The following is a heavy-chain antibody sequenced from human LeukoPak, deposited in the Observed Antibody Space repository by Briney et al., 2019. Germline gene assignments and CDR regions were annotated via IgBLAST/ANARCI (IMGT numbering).Heavy chain of an antibody. Sequence: PSETLSLTCTVSGGSISTYYWSWIRQPAGKGLEWIGRIHTSGNTDYNPSLKSRVTMSVDTSKNQFSLKLSSVTAADTAVYYCARDGPYYYDSSGYYHFDYWGQGTLVTVSS. D-gene: IGHD3-22*01. CDR2: IHTSGNT. J-gene: IGHJ4*02. V-gene: IGHV4-4*07. CDR3: ARDGPYYYDSSGYYHFDY. CDR1: GGSISTYY.